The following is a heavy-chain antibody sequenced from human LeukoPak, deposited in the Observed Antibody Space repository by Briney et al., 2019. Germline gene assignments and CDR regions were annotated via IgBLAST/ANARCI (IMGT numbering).Heavy chain of an antibody. J-gene: IGHJ4*02. CDR1: GFTFSSYE. CDR2: ISSSGSTI. V-gene: IGHV3-48*03. CDR3: ARTSGGYKNLGAFDY. Sequence: GGSLRLSCAASGFTFSSYEMNWVRQAPGKGLEWVSYISSSGSTIYYADSVKGRFTISRDNAKNSLYLQMNSLRAEDTAVYYCARTSGGYKNLGAFDYWGQGTLVTVSS. D-gene: IGHD6-25*01.